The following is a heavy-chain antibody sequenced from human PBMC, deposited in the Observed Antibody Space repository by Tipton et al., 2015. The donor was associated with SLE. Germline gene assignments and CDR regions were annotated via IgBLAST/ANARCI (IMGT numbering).Heavy chain of an antibody. D-gene: IGHD5-12*01. J-gene: IGHJ6*02. Sequence: RSLRLSCAASGFSFDNYAMHWVRQVPGKGLEWVAGIRWYGEKIAYADSVKGRFTISRDNAKTFLYLQMNSLRVEDTALYYCAKEISSRVGAYDYHYMFHGMDAWGQGTPVTVSS. V-gene: IGHV3-9*01. CDR1: GFSFDNYA. CDR3: AKEISSRVGAYDYHYMFHGMDA. CDR2: IRWYGEKI.